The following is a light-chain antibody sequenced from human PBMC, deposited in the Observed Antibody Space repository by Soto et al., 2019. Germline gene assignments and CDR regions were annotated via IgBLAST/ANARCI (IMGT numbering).Light chain of an antibody. CDR1: QSVAGTY. CDR3: QQYGSSPRT. CDR2: GAS. V-gene: IGKV3-20*01. J-gene: IGKJ1*01. Sequence: EIVLTQSPGTLSLSPGESASLSCGASQSVAGTYLAWYQQKPGQAPRLLIYGASSRATGIPDRFSGSGSGTDLTLTISSLEPEDFAVYYCQQYGSSPRTFGQGTKVDIK.